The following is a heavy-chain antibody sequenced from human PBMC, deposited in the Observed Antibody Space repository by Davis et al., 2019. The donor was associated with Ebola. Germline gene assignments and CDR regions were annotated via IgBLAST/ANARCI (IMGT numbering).Heavy chain of an antibody. CDR1: GFSFSTNGVG. D-gene: IGHD3-22*01. J-gene: IGHJ3*02. CDR3: AYRRDSSGIDLI. V-gene: IGHV2-5*02. Sequence: SGPTLVKPTQTLTLTCTFSGFSFSTNGVGVGWIRQFPGKALDWLALIYWDDDKRYSPSLKRRLTITRDTSRNQVVLTMTNMDPVDTATYYCAYRRDSSGIDLIWGQGTMVTVSS. CDR2: IYWDDDK.